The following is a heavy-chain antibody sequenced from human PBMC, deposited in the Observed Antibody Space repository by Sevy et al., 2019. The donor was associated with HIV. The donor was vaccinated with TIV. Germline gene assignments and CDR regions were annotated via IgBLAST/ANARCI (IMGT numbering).Heavy chain of an antibody. Sequence: GGSLRLSCAASTFTFSDYYMTWIRQAPGKGLESVSYISSRGSHIYYADSVKGRFTISRDNAKNSLYLQMNSLRAEETAVYYCARVRYNYGSYYFDYWGQGTLVTVSS. D-gene: IGHD5-18*01. CDR3: ARVRYNYGSYYFDY. V-gene: IGHV3-11*01. CDR1: TFTFSDYY. J-gene: IGHJ4*02. CDR2: ISSRGSHI.